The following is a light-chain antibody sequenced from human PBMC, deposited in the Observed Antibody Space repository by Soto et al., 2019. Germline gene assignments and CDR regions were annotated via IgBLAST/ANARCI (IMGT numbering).Light chain of an antibody. CDR2: DVS. J-gene: IGLJ2*01. CDR3: SSYTSSITVF. V-gene: IGLV2-14*01. Sequence: QSALTQPASVSGSHGQSITISCTGTSSDVGAYNYVSWYQQHPGKVPKLMIYDVSNRSSGVSNRFSVSKSGNTASLTISGLQAEDEADYYCSSYTSSITVFFGGGTKLTVL. CDR1: SSDVGAYNY.